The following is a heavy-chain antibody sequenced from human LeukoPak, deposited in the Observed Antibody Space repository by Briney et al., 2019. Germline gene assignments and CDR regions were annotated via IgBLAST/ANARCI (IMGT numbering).Heavy chain of an antibody. CDR3: ARRASAAAIDY. V-gene: IGHV3-33*07. CDR1: GFTVSRNC. Sequence: GGSLRLSCAGSGFTVSRNCMSWIRQAPGKGLEWVAIIRYDGTNKYYADSVKGRFTISRDNSKNTLYLQMNSLRAEDTAVYYCARRASAAAIDYWGQGTLVTVSS. D-gene: IGHD6-13*01. J-gene: IGHJ4*02. CDR2: IRYDGTNK.